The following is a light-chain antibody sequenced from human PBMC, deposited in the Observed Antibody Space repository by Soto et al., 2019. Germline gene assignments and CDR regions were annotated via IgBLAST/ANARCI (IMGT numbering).Light chain of an antibody. Sequence: IQLTQSPSYLSASVGDRVTITCRASQGISSFLAWYQQKPGQAPKLLIYGASTLQNGVPSRFSGSGSGTDFTLTICSLQPEDCATYYCQQLTTFPMSFGTETTVDIK. CDR3: QQLTTFPMS. CDR2: GAS. V-gene: IGKV1-9*01. CDR1: QGISSF. J-gene: IGKJ3*01.